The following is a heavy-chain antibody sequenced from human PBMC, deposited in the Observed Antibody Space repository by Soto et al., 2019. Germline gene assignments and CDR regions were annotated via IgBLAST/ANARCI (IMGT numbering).Heavy chain of an antibody. D-gene: IGHD3-3*01. CDR2: ISAYNGNT. Sequence: ASVKVSCKASGYTFTSYGISWVRQAPGQGLEWMGWISAYNGNTNYAQKLQGRVTMTTDTSTSTAYMELRSLRSDDTAVYYCARTLAAIFGVVIIEGYYYGMDVWGQGTTVTVSS. CDR1: GYTFTSYG. V-gene: IGHV1-18*04. J-gene: IGHJ6*02. CDR3: ARTLAAIFGVVIIEGYYYGMDV.